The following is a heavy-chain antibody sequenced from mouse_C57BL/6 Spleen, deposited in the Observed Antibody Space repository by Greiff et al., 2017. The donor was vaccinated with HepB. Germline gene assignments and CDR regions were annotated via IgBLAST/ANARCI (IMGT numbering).Heavy chain of an antibody. CDR1: GFTFSSYA. D-gene: IGHD2-3*01. J-gene: IGHJ1*03. CDR2: ISDGGSYT. V-gene: IGHV5-4*01. Sequence: EVQGVESGGGLVKPGGSLKLSCAASGFTFSSYAMSWVRQTPEKRLEWVATISDGGSYTYYPDNVKGRFTISRDNAKNNLYLQMSHLKSEDTAMYYCARGGRDGYYWYFDVWGTGTTVTVSS. CDR3: ARGGRDGYYWYFDV.